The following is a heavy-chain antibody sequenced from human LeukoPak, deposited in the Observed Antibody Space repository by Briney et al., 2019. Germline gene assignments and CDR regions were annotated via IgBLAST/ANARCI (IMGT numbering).Heavy chain of an antibody. CDR2: ISYDGSNK. CDR1: GFTFSSYA. J-gene: IGHJ3*02. CDR3: ARKRITMIVVVADAFDI. Sequence: GGSLRLSCAASGFTFSSYAMHWVRQAPGKGLEWVAVISYDGSNKYYADSVKGRFTISRDNSKNTLYLQMNSLRAEDTAVYYCARKRITMIVVVADAFDIWGQGTMVTVSS. D-gene: IGHD3-22*01. V-gene: IGHV3-30-3*01.